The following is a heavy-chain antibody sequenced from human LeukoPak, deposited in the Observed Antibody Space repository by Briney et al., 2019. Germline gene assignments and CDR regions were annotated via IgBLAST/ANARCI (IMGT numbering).Heavy chain of an antibody. CDR2: IKQDGSGK. D-gene: IGHD2-2*01. Sequence: GGSLRLSCATSGFTFSRFWMTWLRQAPGKGLEWVANIKQDGSGKNYVDSVKGRFTISRDNAKNSLYLQMNSLRAEDTAVYYCASQPAAADVDFWGQGTLVTVSS. CDR3: ASQPAAADVDF. V-gene: IGHV3-7*03. J-gene: IGHJ4*02. CDR1: GFTFSRFW.